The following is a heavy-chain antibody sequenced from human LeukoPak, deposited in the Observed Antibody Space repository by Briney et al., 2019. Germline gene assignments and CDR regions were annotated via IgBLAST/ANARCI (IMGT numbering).Heavy chain of an antibody. J-gene: IGHJ4*02. CDR2: IYHSGYT. Sequence: SETLSLTCAVSGYSISSGYYWGWIRQPPGKGLEWIGNIYHSGYTFYNPSLESRVTISVDTSRNRFSLKLTSVIAADTAVYYCARRGDGYNPDYWGQGTLVTVSS. V-gene: IGHV4-38-2*01. CDR3: ARRGDGYNPDY. CDR1: GYSISSGYY. D-gene: IGHD5-24*01.